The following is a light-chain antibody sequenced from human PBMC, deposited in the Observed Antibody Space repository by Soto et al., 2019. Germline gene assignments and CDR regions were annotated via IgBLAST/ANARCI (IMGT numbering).Light chain of an antibody. Sequence: QSALTQPASVSGSPGQSITISCTGTSSDVGGFLYVSWFQQHPGKAPKLIIYAVSNRPSGISNRFSVSKSGNAASLTISGLQAEDEADYYCSSYSSSSTLVVFGGGTKVTVL. CDR2: AVS. CDR3: SSYSSSSTLVV. J-gene: IGLJ2*01. V-gene: IGLV2-14*01. CDR1: SSDVGGFLY.